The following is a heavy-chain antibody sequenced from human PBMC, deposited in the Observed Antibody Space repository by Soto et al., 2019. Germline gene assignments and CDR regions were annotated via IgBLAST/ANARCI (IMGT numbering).Heavy chain of an antibody. CDR3: ARVDTARIYFDY. D-gene: IGHD5-18*01. J-gene: IGHJ4*02. CDR2: IYYSGST. CDR1: GGSISSGDYY. V-gene: IGHV4-30-4*01. Sequence: QVQLQESGPGLVKPSQTLSLTCTVSGGSISSGDYYWSWIRQPPGKGLEWIGYIYYSGSTYYNPSLKCRVTISVDTSKGQFSLKLSSVTAADTAVYYCARVDTARIYFDYWGQGTLVTVSS.